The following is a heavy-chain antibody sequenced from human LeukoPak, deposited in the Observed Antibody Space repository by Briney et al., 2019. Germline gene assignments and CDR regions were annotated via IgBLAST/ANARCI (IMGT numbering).Heavy chain of an antibody. CDR3: AKDARSLWFGDAFDI. CDR2: IRYDGSNK. V-gene: IGHV3-30*02. D-gene: IGHD3-10*01. Sequence: LSGGSLRLSCAASGFTFSSYGMHWVRQAPGKGLEWVAFIRYDGSNKYYADSVKGRFTISRDNSKNTLYLQMNSLRAEDTAVYYCAKDARSLWFGDAFDIWGQGTMVTVSS. J-gene: IGHJ3*02. CDR1: GFTFSSYG.